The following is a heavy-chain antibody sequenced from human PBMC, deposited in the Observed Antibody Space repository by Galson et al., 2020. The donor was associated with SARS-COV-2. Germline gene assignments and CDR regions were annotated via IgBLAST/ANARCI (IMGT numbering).Heavy chain of an antibody. CDR3: ARALLAVAGTRFDY. Sequence: SVKVSCKASGGTFSSYAISWVRQAPGQELEWMGGIIPIFDTANYAQKFQGRVTITADESTSTAYMELSSLRSEDTAMYYCARALLAVAGTRFDYWGQGSLVTVSS. CDR1: GGTFSSYA. V-gene: IGHV1-69*13. J-gene: IGHJ4*02. CDR2: IIPIFDTA. D-gene: IGHD6-13*01.